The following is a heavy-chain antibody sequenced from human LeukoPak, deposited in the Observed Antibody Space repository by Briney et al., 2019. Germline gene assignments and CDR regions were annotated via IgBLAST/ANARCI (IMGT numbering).Heavy chain of an antibody. J-gene: IGHJ3*02. CDR3: AKVGSSWSPVGAFDI. V-gene: IGHV3-9*01. D-gene: IGHD6-6*01. CDR2: ISWNSGSI. CDR1: GFTFDDYA. Sequence: GRSLRLSCAASGFTFDDYAMHWVRQAPGKGLEWVSGISWNSGSIGYADSVKGRFTISRDNAKNSLYLQMNSLRAEDTALYYCAKVGSSWSPVGAFDIWGQGTMVTVSS.